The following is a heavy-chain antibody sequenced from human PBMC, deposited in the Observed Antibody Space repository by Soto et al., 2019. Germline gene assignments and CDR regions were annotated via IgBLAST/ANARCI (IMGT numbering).Heavy chain of an antibody. V-gene: IGHV3-23*01. J-gene: IGHJ6*03. CDR1: GFTFSSYA. CDR3: AKNTYYYGSGRRLYYYMDV. CDR2: ISGSGGST. Sequence: PGGSLRLSCAASGFTFSSYAMSWVRQAPGKGLEWVSAISGSGGSTYYADSVKGRFTISRDNSKNTLYLQMNSLRAEDTAVYYCAKNTYYYGSGRRLYYYMDVWGKGTTVTVSS. D-gene: IGHD3-10*01.